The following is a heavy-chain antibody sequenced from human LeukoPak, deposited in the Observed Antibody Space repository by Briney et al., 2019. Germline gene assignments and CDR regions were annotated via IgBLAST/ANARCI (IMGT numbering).Heavy chain of an antibody. J-gene: IGHJ4*02. Sequence: SETLSLTCAVYGGSFSGYYWSWIRQPPGKGLEWIGEINHSGSTNYNPSLKSRVTISVDTSKNQFSLKLSSVTAADTAVYYCARMTTVTTGPFDYWGQGTLVTVSS. D-gene: IGHD4-17*01. CDR3: ARMTTVTTGPFDY. V-gene: IGHV4-34*01. CDR2: INHSGST. CDR1: GGSFSGYY.